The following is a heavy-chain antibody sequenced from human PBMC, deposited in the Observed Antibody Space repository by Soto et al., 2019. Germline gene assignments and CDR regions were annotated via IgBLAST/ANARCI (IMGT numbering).Heavy chain of an antibody. D-gene: IGHD3-22*01. CDR1: GGFIDNSHSF. CDR3: LRVVEAASRHTEFEP. Sequence: SDTLSLTCDVSGGFIDNSHSFWGWFRQPPGKGLEFIGRVYYTGGAYYNPSLKSRVSVSVDTYPNQVSLRVNSVTAPATAVYYSLRVVEAASRHTEFEPCGQGLLVTVSS. V-gene: IGHV4-39*01. CDR2: VYYTGGA. J-gene: IGHJ5*02.